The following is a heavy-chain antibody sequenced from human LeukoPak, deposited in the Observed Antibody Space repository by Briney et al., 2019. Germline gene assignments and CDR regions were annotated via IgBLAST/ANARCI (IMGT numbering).Heavy chain of an antibody. D-gene: IGHD3-10*01. J-gene: IGHJ4*02. V-gene: IGHV3-7*01. CDR2: IKQDGSEK. Sequence: GGSLRLSCAASGFTFSSYWMSWVRQAPGKGLEWVANIKQDGSEKYYVDSVKGRFTISRDNAKNSLYLQMNSLRAEDTAVYYCARGPHNYYGSGSYLTLFYFDYWGQGTLVTVSS. CDR3: ARGPHNYYGSGSYLTLFYFDY. CDR1: GFTFSSYW.